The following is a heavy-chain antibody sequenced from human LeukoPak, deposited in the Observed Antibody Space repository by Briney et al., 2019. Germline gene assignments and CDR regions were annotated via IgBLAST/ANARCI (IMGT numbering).Heavy chain of an antibody. V-gene: IGHV3-66*01. CDR1: GFTVSSNY. D-gene: IGHD3-10*01. CDR2: IYSGGRT. Sequence: GGSLRLSCAASGFTVSSNYMSWVRQAPGKGLEWVSVIYSGGRTYYADSVKDRFTISRDNSKNTLYLQMNSLRAEDTAVYYCARDHYYGSGSYNHWGQGTLVTVSS. CDR3: ARDHYYGSGSYNH. J-gene: IGHJ5*02.